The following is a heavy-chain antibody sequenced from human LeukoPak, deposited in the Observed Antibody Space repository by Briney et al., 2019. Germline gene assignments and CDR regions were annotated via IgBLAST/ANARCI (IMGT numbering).Heavy chain of an antibody. Sequence: SETLSLTCAVYGGSFSGYYWSWIRQPPGKGLEWIGEINHSGSTNYNPSLKSRVTISVDTPKNQFSLKLSSVTAADTAVYYCARRGSPYDFWSGYYLGWFDPWGQGTLVTVSS. D-gene: IGHD3-3*01. CDR3: ARRGSPYDFWSGYYLGWFDP. V-gene: IGHV4-34*01. CDR2: INHSGST. CDR1: GGSFSGYY. J-gene: IGHJ5*02.